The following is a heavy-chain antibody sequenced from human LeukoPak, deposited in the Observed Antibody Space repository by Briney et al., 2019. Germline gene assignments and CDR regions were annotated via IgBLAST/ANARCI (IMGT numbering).Heavy chain of an antibody. CDR2: IYHSGST. V-gene: IGHV4-38-2*02. CDR3: ARGSYYYGSGSWEYYFDD. J-gene: IGHJ4*02. Sequence: SETLSLTCSVSGYSISSGYYWGWIRQPPGKGLEWIGSIYHSGSTYYNPSLKSRVTISVDTSKNQFSLKLSSVTAADTAVYYCARGSYYYGSGSWEYYFDDWGQGTLVTVSS. CDR1: GYSISSGYY. D-gene: IGHD3-10*01.